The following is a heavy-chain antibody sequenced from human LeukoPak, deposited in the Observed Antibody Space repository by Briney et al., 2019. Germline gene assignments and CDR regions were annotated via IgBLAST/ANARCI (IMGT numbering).Heavy chain of an antibody. D-gene: IGHD3-3*01. CDR2: IKQAEGER. J-gene: IGHJ6*02. CDR1: GFSFTNYW. Sequence: PLGSLRLSCAGSGFSFTNYWMSWVRQAPGKGLEWVANIKQAEGERFHADSVKDRFIMSRENAENSVYLEMNSLRDEDTAVYYCARGRFNNGWGMEVWGQGTTVIVSS. CDR3: ARGRFNNGWGMEV. V-gene: IGHV3-7*01.